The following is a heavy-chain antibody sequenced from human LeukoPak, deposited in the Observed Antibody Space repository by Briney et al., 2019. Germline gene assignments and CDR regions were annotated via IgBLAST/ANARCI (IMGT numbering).Heavy chain of an antibody. V-gene: IGHV3-30*18. Sequence: GRSLRLSCATSGFTFSNYGMHWVRQAPSKGLEWVAVVSYEGKSQYYADSVRGRFTISRDNSKNTLYLQMNSLRGEDAAVYYCAKEGTAQISTWYDYWGQGTLVTVSS. CDR1: GFTFSNYG. D-gene: IGHD6-13*01. CDR3: AKEGTAQISTWYDY. CDR2: VSYEGKSQ. J-gene: IGHJ4*02.